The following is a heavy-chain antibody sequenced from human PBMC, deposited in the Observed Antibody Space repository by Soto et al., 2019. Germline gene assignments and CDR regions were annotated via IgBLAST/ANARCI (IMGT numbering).Heavy chain of an antibody. V-gene: IGHV4-31*03. CDR3: ARVRCSGGSCYPEACDD. J-gene: IGHJ4*02. CDR2: IFYTGTT. CDR1: GASISSGDSF. D-gene: IGHD2-15*01. Sequence: QVLLQESGPGLVKPSQTLSLTCTVSGASISSGDSFWSWIRQHPGKGLEWIGFIFYTGTTYYNPSLKSRITMSADTFKNQFSLNLTSVNVADTAVYFCARVRCSGGSCYPEACDDWGQGTLVVVSS.